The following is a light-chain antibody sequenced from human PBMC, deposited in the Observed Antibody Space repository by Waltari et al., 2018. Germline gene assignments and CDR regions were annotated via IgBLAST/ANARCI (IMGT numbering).Light chain of an antibody. J-gene: IGLJ3*02. CDR1: SSNIGSNY. Sequence: QSVLTQAPSASGTPGPRVTISCSGSSSNIGSNYVYWYQQLPGTAPKLLIYRNNQRPSGFPDRFSGSKSGTSASLAISGLRSEDEADYYCAAWDDSLSGRVFGGGTKLTVL. CDR3: AAWDDSLSGRV. V-gene: IGLV1-47*01. CDR2: RNN.